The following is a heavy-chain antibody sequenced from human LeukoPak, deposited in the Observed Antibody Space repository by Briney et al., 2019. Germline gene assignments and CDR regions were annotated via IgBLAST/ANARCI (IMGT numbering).Heavy chain of an antibody. D-gene: IGHD3-16*01. V-gene: IGHV1-69*13. CDR2: IIPIFGTA. Sequence: ASVKVSCKASGGTFSSYAISWVRQAPGQGLEWRGGIIPIFGTANYAQKFQGRVTITADESTSTAYMELSSLRSEDTAVYYCALPRIGGSYYDYWGQGTLVTVSS. CDR3: ALPRIGGSYYDY. J-gene: IGHJ4*02. CDR1: GGTFSSYA.